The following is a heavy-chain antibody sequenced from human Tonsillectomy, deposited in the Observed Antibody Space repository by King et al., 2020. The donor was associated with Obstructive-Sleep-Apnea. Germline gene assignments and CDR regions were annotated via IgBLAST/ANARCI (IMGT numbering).Heavy chain of an antibody. CDR3: ARADSGGYYYVDY. J-gene: IGHJ4*02. CDR2: INTHTGNP. CDR1: GYTFATHA. V-gene: IGHV7-4-1*02. Sequence: VQLVQSGSELKKPGASVKVSCKASGYTFATHAMNWVRQAPGQGLEWMGWINTHTGNPTYAQGFTGRFVFSLDTSVSTTYLQISSLKAEDTAVYYCARADSGGYYYVDYWGQGTLVTVSS. D-gene: IGHD3-22*01.